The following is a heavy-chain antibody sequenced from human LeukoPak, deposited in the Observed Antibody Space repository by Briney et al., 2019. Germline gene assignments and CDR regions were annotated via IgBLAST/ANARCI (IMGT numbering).Heavy chain of an antibody. CDR1: GYTLTELS. V-gene: IGHV1-24*01. Sequence: ASVKVSCKVSGYTLTELSMHWVRQAPGKGLEWMGGFDPEDGETIYAQKFQGRVTMTRDMFTSTDYMELTSLTSDDTAVYYCARDNSVGETAWWFDPWGQGTLVTVPS. CDR2: FDPEDGET. D-gene: IGHD1-26*01. CDR3: ARDNSVGETAWWFDP. J-gene: IGHJ5*02.